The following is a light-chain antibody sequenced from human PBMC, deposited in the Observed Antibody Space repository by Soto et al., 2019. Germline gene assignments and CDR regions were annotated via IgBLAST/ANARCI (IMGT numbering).Light chain of an antibody. V-gene: IGLV2-14*01. CDR1: SNDIATYNF. Sequence: QSVLTQPASVSGSPGQSITISCTGTSNDIATYNFVSWYQQHPGKAPKLLIYDVTNRPSGVSDRFSGSKSGSTASLTISGLQAEDEADYYCNSYTTSTSFVFGTGTKV. J-gene: IGLJ1*01. CDR3: NSYTTSTSFV. CDR2: DVT.